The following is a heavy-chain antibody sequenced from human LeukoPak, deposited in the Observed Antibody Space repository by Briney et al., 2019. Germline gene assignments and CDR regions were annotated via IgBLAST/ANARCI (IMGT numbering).Heavy chain of an antibody. D-gene: IGHD5-24*01. J-gene: IGHJ4*02. Sequence: GGSLRLSCAASGFTFSSYWMNWVRQAPGKGLEWVANIKQDGNEKYYVDSVKGRFTISRDNAKNSLYLQMNSLRAEDTAVYYCARELLGHGYNSGDFDYWGQGTLVTVSS. CDR3: ARELLGHGYNSGDFDY. V-gene: IGHV3-7*01. CDR2: IKQDGNEK. CDR1: GFTFSSYW.